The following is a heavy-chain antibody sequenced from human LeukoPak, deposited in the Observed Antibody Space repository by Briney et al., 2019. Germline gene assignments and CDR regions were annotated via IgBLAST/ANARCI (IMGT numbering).Heavy chain of an antibody. Sequence: PSETLSLTSPVYGGTFSGYYWSWLRQPPGKGLEWIGEINHRGSTNYNPSLKSRVTISVDTSKNQFSLKLSSVTAADTAVYYCARARAAWFDPWGQGTLVTVSS. J-gene: IGHJ5*02. CDR3: ARARAAWFDP. CDR2: INHRGST. V-gene: IGHV4-34*01. CDR1: GGTFSGYY.